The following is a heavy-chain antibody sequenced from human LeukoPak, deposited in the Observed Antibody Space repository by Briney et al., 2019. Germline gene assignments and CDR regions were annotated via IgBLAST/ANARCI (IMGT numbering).Heavy chain of an antibody. D-gene: IGHD3-10*01. V-gene: IGHV4-38-2*02. CDR2: IHHSGST. CDR1: GYSIVSDSY. Sequence: SETLSLTCSVSGYSIVSDSYWGWIRQPPGKGLEWIGSIHHSGSTYYNPSLKSRVTISVDTSKNQFSLKLTSVTAADTAVYHCARKNGSYYFDYWGQGTLVTVSS. CDR3: ARKNGSYYFDY. J-gene: IGHJ4*02.